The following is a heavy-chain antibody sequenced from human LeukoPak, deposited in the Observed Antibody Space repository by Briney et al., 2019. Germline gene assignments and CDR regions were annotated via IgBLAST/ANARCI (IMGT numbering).Heavy chain of an antibody. Sequence: GASVKLSCKASGGTFSSYAISWVRQAPGQGLEWMGGIIPIFGTANYAQKFQGRVTITADESTSTDYMELSSLRSEDTAVYYCARRPTIVATIDDAFDIWGQGTMVTVSS. J-gene: IGHJ3*02. CDR1: GGTFSSYA. V-gene: IGHV1-69*13. D-gene: IGHD5-12*01. CDR3: ARRPTIVATIDDAFDI. CDR2: IIPIFGTA.